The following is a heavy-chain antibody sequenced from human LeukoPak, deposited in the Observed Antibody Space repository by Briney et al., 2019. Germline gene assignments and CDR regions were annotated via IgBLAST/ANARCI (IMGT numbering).Heavy chain of an antibody. CDR2: ISSNGGST. D-gene: IGHD3-22*01. CDR1: GFTFSSYA. CDR3: ARRNYYVSSGYFSGDAFDI. J-gene: IGHJ3*02. Sequence: GGSLRLSCAASGFTFSSYAMHWVRQAPGKGLEFVSAISSNGGSTYYAKSVKGRFTVSRDSSKNTLSLQMGSLRAEDMAVYYCARRNYYVSSGYFSGDAFDIWGQGTSLTVSS. V-gene: IGHV3-64*01.